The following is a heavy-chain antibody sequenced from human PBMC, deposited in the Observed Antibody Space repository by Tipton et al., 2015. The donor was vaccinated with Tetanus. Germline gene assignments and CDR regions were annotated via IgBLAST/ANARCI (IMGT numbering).Heavy chain of an antibody. CDR3: ARDRRFFDY. Sequence: TLSLTCTVSGGSISSYYWSWIRQPPGKGLEWIGYIYYSGSTNYNPSLKSRVTISVDTSKNQFSLKLSSVTAADTAVYYCARDRRFFDYWGQGTLVTVSS. CDR1: GGSISSYY. J-gene: IGHJ4*02. CDR2: IYYSGST. V-gene: IGHV4-59*01.